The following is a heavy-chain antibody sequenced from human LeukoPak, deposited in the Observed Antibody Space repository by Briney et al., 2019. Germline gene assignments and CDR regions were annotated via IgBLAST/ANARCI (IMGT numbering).Heavy chain of an antibody. CDR3: ATPYCSSTSCYDAFDI. CDR2: IYHSGST. D-gene: IGHD2-2*01. J-gene: IGHJ3*02. Sequence: SETLSLTCAVSGHSISSGYYWGWIRQPPGKGLEWIGSIYHSGSTYYNPSLKSRVTISVDTSKNQFSLKLSSVTAADTAVYYCATPYCSSTSCYDAFDIWGQGTMVTVSS. CDR1: GHSISSGYY. V-gene: IGHV4-38-2*01.